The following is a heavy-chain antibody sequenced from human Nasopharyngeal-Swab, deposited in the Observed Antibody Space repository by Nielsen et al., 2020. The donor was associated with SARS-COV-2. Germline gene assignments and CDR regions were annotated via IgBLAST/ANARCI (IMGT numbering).Heavy chain of an antibody. J-gene: IGHJ4*02. Sequence: GGSLRLSCAVSGFPLTNSNLISVRQAPGKGLEWLSYISVSSLTTYYADSVKGRFTISRDNSKNTLHLQMNYLRAEDTAIYHCARDSCSHPSCFDYWGQGTLVTVSS. CDR2: ISVSSLTT. V-gene: IGHV3-48*01. D-gene: IGHD2-15*01. CDR1: GFPLTNSN. CDR3: ARDSCSHPSCFDY.